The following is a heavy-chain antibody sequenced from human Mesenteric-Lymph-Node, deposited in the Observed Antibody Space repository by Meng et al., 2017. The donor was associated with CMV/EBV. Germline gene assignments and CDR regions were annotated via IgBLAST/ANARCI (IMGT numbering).Heavy chain of an antibody. D-gene: IGHD2-15*01. Sequence: GGSLRLSCAASGFTFSDYGIHWVRQSPAKGLEWVAFIRYDGKDRYYADSVRGRFTISRDNSKNTLYLLMNTLRTEDTAVYYCARDGDTFNGGNLFAGDYYYGMDVWGQGTTVTVSS. J-gene: IGHJ6*02. CDR2: IRYDGKDR. CDR3: ARDGDTFNGGNLFAGDYYYGMDV. CDR1: GFTFSDYG. V-gene: IGHV3-30*02.